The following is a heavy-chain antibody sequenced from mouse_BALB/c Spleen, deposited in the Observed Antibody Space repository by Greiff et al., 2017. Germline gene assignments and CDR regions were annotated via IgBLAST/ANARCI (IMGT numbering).Heavy chain of an antibody. CDR2: IYPGDGDT. D-gene: IGHD2-2*01. V-gene: IGHV1-80*01. CDR3: ARSLYGSFAY. Sequence: VQLQQSGAELVRPGSSVKISCKASGYAFSSYWMNWVKQRPGQGLEWIGQIYPGDGDTNYNGKFKGKATLTADKSSSTAYMQLSSLTSEDSAVYFCARSLYGSFAYWGQGTLVTVSA. CDR1: GYAFSSYW. J-gene: IGHJ3*01.